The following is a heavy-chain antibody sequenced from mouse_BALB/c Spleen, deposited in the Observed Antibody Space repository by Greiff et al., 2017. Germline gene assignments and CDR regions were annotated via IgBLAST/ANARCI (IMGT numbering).Heavy chain of an antibody. D-gene: IGHD1-2*01. CDR2: ISSGGSYT. J-gene: IGHJ2*01. V-gene: IGHV5-9-3*01. Sequence: EVHLVESGGGLVKPGGSLKLSCAASGFTFSSYAMSWVRQTPEKRLEWVATISSGGSYTYYPDSVKGRFTISRDNAKNTLYLQMSSLRSEDTAMYYCARTLLDYWGQGTTLTVAS. CDR3: ARTLLDY. CDR1: GFTFSSYA.